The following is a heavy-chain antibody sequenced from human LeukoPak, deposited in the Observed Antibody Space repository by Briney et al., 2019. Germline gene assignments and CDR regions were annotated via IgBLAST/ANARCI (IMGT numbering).Heavy chain of an antibody. CDR3: ARGRGSSWYRGRNYFDY. V-gene: IGHV4-39*07. J-gene: IGHJ4*02. D-gene: IGHD6-13*01. CDR1: SGSISSNNHF. CDR2: IDYSGST. Sequence: KTSETLSLTCTVSSGSISSNNHFWGWIRQPQGKGLEWIGNIDYSGSTNYNPSLKSRVTISVDTSKNQFSLKLSSVTAADTAVYYCARGRGSSWYRGRNYFDYWGQGTLVTVSS.